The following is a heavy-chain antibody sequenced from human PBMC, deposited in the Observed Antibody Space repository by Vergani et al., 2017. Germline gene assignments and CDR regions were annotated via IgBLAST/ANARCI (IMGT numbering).Heavy chain of an antibody. J-gene: IGHJ4*02. CDR3: ARGLYYDSSGYSGL. V-gene: IGHV3-48*01. D-gene: IGHD3-22*01. Sequence: EVQLVESGGGLVQPGGSLRLSCAASGFTFSSYSMNWVRQAPGKGLEWVSYISSSSSTIYYADSVKGRFTISRDNAKNSLYLQMNSLRAEDTAVYYCARGLYYDSSGYSGLWGQGTLVTVSS. CDR2: ISSSSSTI. CDR1: GFTFSSYS.